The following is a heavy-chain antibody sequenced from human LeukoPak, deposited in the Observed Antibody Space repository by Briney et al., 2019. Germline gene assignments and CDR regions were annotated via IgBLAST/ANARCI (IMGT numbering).Heavy chain of an antibody. V-gene: IGHV3-21*01. D-gene: IGHD2-21*01. CDR1: GFTFTSYI. CDR3: ARGDYSDGFDI. Sequence: GGSLRLSCAASGFTFTSYIMNWVRQALGKGLEWVSSISSSSTYIYYSDSVKGGFTISRDNAKNPLYLHMNSLRAEDTAVYYCARGDYSDGFDIWGQGTMVTVSS. CDR2: ISSSSTYI. J-gene: IGHJ3*02.